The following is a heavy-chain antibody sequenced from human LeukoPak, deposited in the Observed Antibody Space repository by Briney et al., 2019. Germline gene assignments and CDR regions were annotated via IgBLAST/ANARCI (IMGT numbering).Heavy chain of an antibody. CDR2: IHYSGST. D-gene: IGHD3-22*01. Sequence: SETLSLTCTIPGGSISTYYWNWIRQPPGKGLEWIGYIHYSGSTNYNPSLNSRVTISVDTSNNHFSLKLSSVTAADTAVYYCAREVRYYYDSSGYRFLDYWSQGTLVTVSS. J-gene: IGHJ4*02. CDR3: AREVRYYYDSSGYRFLDY. V-gene: IGHV4-59*01. CDR1: GGSISTYY.